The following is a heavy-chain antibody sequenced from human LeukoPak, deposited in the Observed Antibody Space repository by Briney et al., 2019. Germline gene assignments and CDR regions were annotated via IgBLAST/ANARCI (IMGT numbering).Heavy chain of an antibody. CDR2: MYYSGTT. V-gene: IGHV4-39*01. Sequence: SETLSLTCTVSGGSISSSSYYWGWIRQPPGKGLEWIGSMYYSGTTYYNPSLKSRVTISVDTSKNQFSLKLSSVTAADTAVYYCARQGVYYYDRVDYWGQGTLVTVSS. CDR1: GGSISSSSYY. J-gene: IGHJ4*02. D-gene: IGHD3-22*01. CDR3: ARQGVYYYDRVDY.